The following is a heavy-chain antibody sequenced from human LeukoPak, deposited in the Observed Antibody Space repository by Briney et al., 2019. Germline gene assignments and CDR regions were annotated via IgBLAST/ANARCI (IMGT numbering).Heavy chain of an antibody. V-gene: IGHV1-18*01. Sequence: ASVTVSCKASGYTFTSYGISWVRQAPGQGLEWMGWISAYNGNTNYAQKLQGRVTMTTDTSTSTAYMELRSLRSDDTAVYYCARDMDIVVVPAARGMDVWGQGTTVTVSS. CDR3: ARDMDIVVVPAARGMDV. D-gene: IGHD2-2*03. CDR2: ISAYNGNT. CDR1: GYTFTSYG. J-gene: IGHJ6*02.